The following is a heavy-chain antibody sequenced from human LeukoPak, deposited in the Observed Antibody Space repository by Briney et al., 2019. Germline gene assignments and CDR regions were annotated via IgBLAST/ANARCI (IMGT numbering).Heavy chain of an antibody. J-gene: IGHJ6*03. CDR3: ARGHSYGADYYYYMDV. V-gene: IGHV3-53*01. D-gene: IGHD5-18*01. Sequence: GGSLRLSCAASGFTVSSNYMSWVRQAPRKGLEWVSVIYSGGSTYYADSVKGRFTISRDNSKNTLYLQMNSLRAEDTAVYYCARGHSYGADYYYYMDVWGKGTTVTVSS. CDR2: IYSGGST. CDR1: GFTVSSNY.